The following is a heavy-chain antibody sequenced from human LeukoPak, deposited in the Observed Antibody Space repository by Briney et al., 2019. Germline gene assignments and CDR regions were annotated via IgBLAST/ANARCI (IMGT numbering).Heavy chain of an antibody. CDR2: SSSSGSTI. J-gene: IGHJ4*02. CDR1: GFTLSDYY. CDR3: ARRRDFIDY. D-gene: IGHD3/OR15-3a*01. Sequence: GGSLRLSCAASGFTLSDYYMGWIRQAPGKGLEWVSYSSSSGSTIYYADSVKGRFAIPRDNAKNSLYLQMNSLRAEDTAVYYCARRRDFIDYWGQGTLVAVSS. V-gene: IGHV3-11*01.